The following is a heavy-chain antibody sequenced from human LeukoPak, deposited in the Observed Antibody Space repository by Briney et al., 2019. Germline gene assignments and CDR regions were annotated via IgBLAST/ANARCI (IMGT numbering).Heavy chain of an antibody. CDR1: GYTFTSYA. CDR2: INAGNGNT. V-gene: IGHV1-3*01. D-gene: IGHD6-13*01. Sequence: GASVKVSCKASGYTFTSYAMHWVRQAPGQRLEWMGWINAGNGNTKYSQKFQGRVTITRDTSASTAYMELSSLRSEDTAVYYCARFAHDSSSWSYYGMDVWGQGTTVTVSS. CDR3: ARFAHDSSSWSYYGMDV. J-gene: IGHJ6*02.